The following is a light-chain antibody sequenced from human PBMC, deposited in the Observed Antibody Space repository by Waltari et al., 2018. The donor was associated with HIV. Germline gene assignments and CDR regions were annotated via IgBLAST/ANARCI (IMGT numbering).Light chain of an antibody. V-gene: IGKV1-9*01. CDR3: QHLKSYPLT. CDR2: AAS. Sequence: DIQLTQSPSFPSASVGARVTITCRASQGISSYLAWYQQKPGKAPKLLIYAASTLQSGVPSRFSGSGSGTEFTLTVSSLQPEDFATYYCQHLKSYPLTFGGGTKVEIK. J-gene: IGKJ4*01. CDR1: QGISSY.